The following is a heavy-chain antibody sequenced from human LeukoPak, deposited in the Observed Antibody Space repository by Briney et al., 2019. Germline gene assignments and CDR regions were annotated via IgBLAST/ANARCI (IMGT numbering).Heavy chain of an antibody. Sequence: PSETLSLTCAVYGGSFSGYYWSWIRQPPGKGLEWIGEINHSGSTNYNPSLKSRVTISVDTSKNQFSLKLSSVTAADTAVYYCAKEEGEGRLLWFGELLYGAFDIWGQGTMVTVSS. CDR2: INHSGST. CDR3: AKEEGEGRLLWFGELLYGAFDI. D-gene: IGHD3-10*01. V-gene: IGHV4-34*01. CDR1: GGSFSGYY. J-gene: IGHJ3*02.